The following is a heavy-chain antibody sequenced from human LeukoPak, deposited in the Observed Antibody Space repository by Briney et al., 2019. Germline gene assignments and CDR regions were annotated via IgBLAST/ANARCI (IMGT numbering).Heavy chain of an antibody. CDR1: GFTFDDYA. CDR2: ISWNSGSI. Sequence: PGGSLRLSCAASGFTFDDYAMHWVRQAPGKGLEWVSGISWNSGSIGYADSVRGRFTISRDNAKNSLYLQMNSLRAEDTALYYCAKDLNYYYYGMDVWGQGTTVTVSS. J-gene: IGHJ6*02. CDR3: AKDLNYYYYGMDV. V-gene: IGHV3-9*01.